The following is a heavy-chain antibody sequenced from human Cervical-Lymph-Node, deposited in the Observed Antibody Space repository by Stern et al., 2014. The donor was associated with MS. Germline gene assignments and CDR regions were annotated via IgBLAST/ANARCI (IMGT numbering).Heavy chain of an antibody. CDR1: GFTFSTYA. J-gene: IGHJ4*02. D-gene: IGHD6-6*01. CDR3: ARGTIVAQVLPLDY. V-gene: IGHV3-30-3*01. Sequence: VQLVESGGGVVQPGRSLRLSCAASGFTFSTYAMHWVRQAPGKGLEWAAVVSDAGSNKYYADSVKGRFTISRDNSKNTLYLQMNSLRAEDTAVYYCARGTIVAQVLPLDYWAREPWSPSPQ. CDR2: VSDAGSNK.